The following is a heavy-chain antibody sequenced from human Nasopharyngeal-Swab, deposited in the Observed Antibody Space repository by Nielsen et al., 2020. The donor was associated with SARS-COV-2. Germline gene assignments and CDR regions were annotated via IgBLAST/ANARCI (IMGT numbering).Heavy chain of an antibody. J-gene: IGHJ4*02. CDR1: GFTFSSYW. CDR2: IKQDGSEK. CDR3: ARDNAAHSLDY. Sequence: GESLKISCAASGFTFSSYWMSWVRQAPGKGLEWVANIKQDGSEKYYVDSVKGRFTISRDNAKNSLYLQMNSLRAEDTAVYYCARDNAAHSLDYWGQGTLVTVSS. V-gene: IGHV3-7*01. D-gene: IGHD2-21*01.